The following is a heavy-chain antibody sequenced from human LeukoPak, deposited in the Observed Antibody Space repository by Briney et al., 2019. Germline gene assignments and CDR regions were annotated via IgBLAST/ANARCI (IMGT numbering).Heavy chain of an antibody. CDR1: GYTFTGYY. V-gene: IGHV1-2*02. CDR3: ASLTGQYYYYYGMDV. J-gene: IGHJ6*02. CDR2: INPNSGGT. D-gene: IGHD7-27*01. Sequence: ASVKVSCKASGYTFTGYYMHWVRQAPGQGLEWMGWINPNSGGTNYAQKFQGRVTMTRDTSISTAYMELSRLRSDDTAVYYCASLTGQYYYYYGMDVWGQGTTVTASS.